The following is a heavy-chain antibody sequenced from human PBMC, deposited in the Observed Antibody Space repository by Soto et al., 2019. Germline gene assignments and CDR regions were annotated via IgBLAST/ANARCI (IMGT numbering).Heavy chain of an antibody. CDR2: IIPILGIA. CDR3: ARVGRAGYGGNRGQFDY. D-gene: IGHD4-17*01. CDR1: GGTFSSYT. V-gene: IGHV1-69*02. Sequence: ASVKVSCKASGGTFSSYTISWVRQAPGQGLEWMGRIIPILGIANYAQKFQGRVTITADKSTSTAYMELSSLRSEDTAVYYCARVGRAGYGGNRGQFDYWGQGTLVTVSS. J-gene: IGHJ4*02.